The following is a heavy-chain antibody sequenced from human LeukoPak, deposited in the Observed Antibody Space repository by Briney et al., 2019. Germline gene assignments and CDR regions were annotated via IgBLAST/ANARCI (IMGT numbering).Heavy chain of an antibody. J-gene: IGHJ3*02. CDR3: ARDKSRTYGSADAFDI. V-gene: IGHV4-34*01. CDR2: INHSGST. Sequence: SETLSLTCAVYGGSFSGYYWSWIRQPPGKGLEWSGEINHSGSTNYNPSLKSRVTISVDTSKNQFSLKLSSVTAADTAVYYCARDKSRTYGSADAFDIWGQGTMVTVSS. D-gene: IGHD3-10*01. CDR1: GGSFSGYY.